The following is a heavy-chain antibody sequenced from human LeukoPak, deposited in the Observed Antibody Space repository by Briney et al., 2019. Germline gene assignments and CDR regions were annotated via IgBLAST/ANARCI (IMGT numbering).Heavy chain of an antibody. D-gene: IGHD4-11*01. CDR3: ASNSNSGYYYYYMDV. V-gene: IGHV1-2*02. CDR2: INPNSGGT. J-gene: IGHJ6*03. Sequence: ASVKVSCKASGYTFTGYYMHWVRQAPGQGREWMGWINPNSGGTNYAQKFQGRVTMTRDTSISTAYMELSRLRSDDTAVYYCASNSNSGYYYYYMDVWGKGTTVTVSS. CDR1: GYTFTGYY.